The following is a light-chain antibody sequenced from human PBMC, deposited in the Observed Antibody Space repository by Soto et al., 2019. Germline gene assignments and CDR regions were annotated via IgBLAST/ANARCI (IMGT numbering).Light chain of an antibody. V-gene: IGKV3-20*01. CDR2: GAS. CDR3: QQYGSSPPTYT. J-gene: IGKJ2*01. Sequence: EVVLTQSPGILSLSPGERATLSCRASQSVSSTYLAWYQQKPGQAPRLLIYGASTRATGIPDRFSGSESGTDFTPTISRLEPEDFAVYYCQQYGSSPPTYTFGQGTKLEIK. CDR1: QSVSSTY.